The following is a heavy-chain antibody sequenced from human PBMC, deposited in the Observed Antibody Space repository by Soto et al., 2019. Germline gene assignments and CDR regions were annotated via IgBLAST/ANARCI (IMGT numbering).Heavy chain of an antibody. CDR3: ARATIFGVVTENYYYYMDV. D-gene: IGHD3-3*01. Sequence: ASVKVSCKASGYTFTSYGISWVRQAPGQGLEWMGWISAYNGNTNYAQKLQGRVTMTTDTSTSTAYMELRSLRSDDTVVYYCARATIFGVVTENYYYYMDVWGKGTTVTVSS. V-gene: IGHV1-18*01. CDR2: ISAYNGNT. J-gene: IGHJ6*03. CDR1: GYTFTSYG.